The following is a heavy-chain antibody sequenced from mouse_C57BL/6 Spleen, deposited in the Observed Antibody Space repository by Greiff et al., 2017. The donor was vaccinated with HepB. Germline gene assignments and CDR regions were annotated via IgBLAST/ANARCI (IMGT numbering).Heavy chain of an antibody. J-gene: IGHJ4*01. Sequence: QVQLQQSGAELARPGASVKLSCKASGYTFTSYGISWVKQRTGQGLEWIGEIYPRSGNTYYNEKFKGKATLTASKSSSTAYMELRSLTAEDSAVYLWARGGYYGSSYYAMDYWGQGTSVTVCS. CDR1: GYTFTSYG. CDR2: IYPRSGNT. V-gene: IGHV1-81*01. CDR3: ARGGYYGSSYYAMDY. D-gene: IGHD1-1*01.